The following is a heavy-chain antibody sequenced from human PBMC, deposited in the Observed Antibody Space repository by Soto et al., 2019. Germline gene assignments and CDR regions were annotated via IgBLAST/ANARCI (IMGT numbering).Heavy chain of an antibody. CDR2: ISGSGGST. CDR3: AKEVQQLVRGYSYYGMDV. Sequence: EVQVLESGGGLVQPGGSLRLSCAASGFTFSSYAMSWVRQAPGKGLEWVSGISGSGGSTYYADSVKGRFTISRDNSKNTLYLQMNSLRAEDTAVYYCAKEVQQLVRGYSYYGMDVWGQGTTVSVSS. CDR1: GFTFSSYA. D-gene: IGHD6-13*01. J-gene: IGHJ6*02. V-gene: IGHV3-23*01.